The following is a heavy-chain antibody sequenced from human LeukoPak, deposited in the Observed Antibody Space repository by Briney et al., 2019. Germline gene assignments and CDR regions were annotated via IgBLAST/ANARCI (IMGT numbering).Heavy chain of an antibody. CDR3: VVRAAKLGPRFDY. V-gene: IGHV3-48*01. J-gene: IGHJ4*02. D-gene: IGHD2-2*01. CDR1: GFTFSSYS. CDR2: ISSSSSTI. Sequence: PGGSLRLSCAASGFTFSSYSMNWVRQAPGKGLEWVSYISSSSSTIYYADSVKGRFTISRDNAKNSLYLQMNSLRAEDTAVYYCVVRAAKLGPRFDYWGQGTLVTVSS.